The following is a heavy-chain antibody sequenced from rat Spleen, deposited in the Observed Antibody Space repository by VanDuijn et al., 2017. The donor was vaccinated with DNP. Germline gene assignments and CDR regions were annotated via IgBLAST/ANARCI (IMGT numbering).Heavy chain of an antibody. J-gene: IGHJ2*01. V-gene: IGHV5-17*01. CDR2: IIYDGSST. CDR3: ARGYPGITNYFDY. D-gene: IGHD1-4*01. Sequence: EVQLVESGGGLVQPGRSLKLSCAASGFTFSDYAMAWVRQAPKKGLEWVATIIYDGSSTYYRDSVKGRFTISRDSAKSTLYLQMDSLRSEDTATYYCARGYPGITNYFDYWGQGVMVTVSS. CDR1: GFTFSDYA.